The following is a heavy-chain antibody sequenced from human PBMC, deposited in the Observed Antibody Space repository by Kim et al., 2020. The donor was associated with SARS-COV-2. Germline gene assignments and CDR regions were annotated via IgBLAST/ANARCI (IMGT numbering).Heavy chain of an antibody. CDR2: IYYDGNT. D-gene: IGHD5-12*01. Sequence: GGSLRLSCAASGFSVNRFYMTWVRQAPGKGLDWVSVIYYDGNTDYADSVRGRFTIFRDSSRNTLYLQMNSLRAEDTAVYFCARDHLDGYNIWGQGTLVTVSS. V-gene: IGHV3-53*01. CDR3: ARDHLDGYNI. J-gene: IGHJ4*02. CDR1: GFSVNRFY.